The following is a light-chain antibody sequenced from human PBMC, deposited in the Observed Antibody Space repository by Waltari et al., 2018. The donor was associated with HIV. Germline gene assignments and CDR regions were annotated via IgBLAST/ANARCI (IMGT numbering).Light chain of an antibody. Sequence: QVVVTQEPSLSVSPGGTVTVTCASVTGSVSRTHYPHWIQLKPGQAPRTLIYETEKRHPWTAGRFAGSLIGGRAALMLAGALTDDEADYYCLLSYSGVRVFGGGTRLTV. V-gene: IGLV7-46*01. CDR1: TGSVSRTHY. CDR3: LLSYSGVRV. J-gene: IGLJ3*02. CDR2: ETE.